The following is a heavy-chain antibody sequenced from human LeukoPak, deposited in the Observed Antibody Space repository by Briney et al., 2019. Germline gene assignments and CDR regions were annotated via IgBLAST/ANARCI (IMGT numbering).Heavy chain of an antibody. V-gene: IGHV4-34*01. D-gene: IGHD1-1*01. J-gene: IGHJ6*02. CDR1: GGSFSGYY. CDR2: INHSGST. CDR3: ARGYQLEPQYYYYGMDV. Sequence: PSETLSLTCAVYGGSFSGYYWSWIRQPPGKGLEWIGEINHSGSTSYNPSLKSRVTISVDTSKNQFSLKLSSVTAADTAVYYCARGYQLEPQYYYYGMDVWGQGTTVTVSS.